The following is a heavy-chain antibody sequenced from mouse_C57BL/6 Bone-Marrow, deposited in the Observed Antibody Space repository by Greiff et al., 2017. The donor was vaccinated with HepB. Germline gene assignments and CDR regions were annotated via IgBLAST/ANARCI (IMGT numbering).Heavy chain of an antibody. CDR3: AREGGYSGAMDY. CDR1: GYTFTNYW. Sequence: VKVVESGAELVRPGTSVKMSCKASGYTFTNYWIGWAKQRPGHGLEWIGDIYPGGGYTNYNEKFKGKATLTADKSSSTAYMQFSSLTSEDSAIYYCAREGGYSGAMDYWGQGTSVTVSS. CDR2: IYPGGGYT. V-gene: IGHV1-63*01. D-gene: IGHD2-3*01. J-gene: IGHJ4*01.